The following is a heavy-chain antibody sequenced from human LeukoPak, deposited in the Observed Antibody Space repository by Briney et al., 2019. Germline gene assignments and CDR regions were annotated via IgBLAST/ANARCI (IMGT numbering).Heavy chain of an antibody. CDR1: GFTFSSYA. J-gene: IGHJ3*02. D-gene: IGHD4-11*01. CDR2: IYSGGST. CDR3: ARDSPYSDYLIGGAFNI. V-gene: IGHV3-53*01. Sequence: GGSLRLSCAASGFTFSSYAMSWVRQAPGKGLEGVSVIYSGGSTYYADSVKGRFTISRDNSKNTLYLQMNSLGAEDTAVYYCARDSPYSDYLIGGAFNIWGQGTMVTVSS.